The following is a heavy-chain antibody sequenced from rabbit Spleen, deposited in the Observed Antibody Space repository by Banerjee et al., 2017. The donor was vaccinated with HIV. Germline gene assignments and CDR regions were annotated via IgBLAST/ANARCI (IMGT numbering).Heavy chain of an antibody. J-gene: IGHJ4*01. Sequence: QEQMEESGGDLVKPEGSLTLTCTASGFSFSSSYWMSWVRQAPGKGLEWIGCIYVGSGGTTYYASWAKGRFTISKTSSTTVTLQMTSLTDADTATYFCARDSDDGSLSMAFNLWGQGTLVTVS. V-gene: IGHV1S45*01. D-gene: IGHD2-1*01. CDR2: IYVGSGGTT. CDR1: GFSFSSSYW. CDR3: ARDSDDGSLSMAFNL.